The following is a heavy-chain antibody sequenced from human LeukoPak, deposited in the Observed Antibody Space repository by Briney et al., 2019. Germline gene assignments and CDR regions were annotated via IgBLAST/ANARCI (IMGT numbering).Heavy chain of an antibody. CDR1: GGSISSYY. CDR3: ARVARRGVIDY. J-gene: IGHJ4*02. V-gene: IGHV4-59*01. CDR2: IYYSGST. D-gene: IGHD3-10*01. Sequence: SETLSLTCTVSGGSISSYYWSWIWQPPGKGLEWIGYIYYSGSTNYNPSLKSRVTISVDTSKNQFSLKLSSVTAADTAVYYCARVARRGVIDYWGQGTRVTVSS.